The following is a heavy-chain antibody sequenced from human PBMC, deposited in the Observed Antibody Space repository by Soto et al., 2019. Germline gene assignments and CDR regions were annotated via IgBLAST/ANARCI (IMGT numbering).Heavy chain of an antibody. V-gene: IGHV1-69*13. J-gene: IGHJ6*02. CDR1: GGTFSSYA. CDR2: IIPIFGTA. D-gene: IGHD3-3*01. Sequence: ASVKVSCKASGGTFSSYAISWVRQAPGQGLEWMGGIIPIFGTANYAQKFQGRVTITADESTSTAYMELSSLRSEDTAVYYCARVNDFWSGYYTGGTLPGRGYYCYGMDVWGQGTTVTVSS. CDR3: ARVNDFWSGYYTGGTLPGRGYYCYGMDV.